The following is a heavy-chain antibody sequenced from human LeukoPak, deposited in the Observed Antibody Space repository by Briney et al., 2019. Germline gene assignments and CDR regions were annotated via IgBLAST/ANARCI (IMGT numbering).Heavy chain of an antibody. D-gene: IGHD6-19*01. Sequence: SETLSLTCAVSGHSISSGYYWGWIRQPPGKGLEWIGEINHSGSTNYNPSLKSRVTISVDTSKNQFSLKLSSVTAADTAVYYCARVGSGWYDYYMDVWGKGTTVTVSS. CDR2: INHSGST. CDR3: ARVGSGWYDYYMDV. V-gene: IGHV4-38-2*01. J-gene: IGHJ6*03. CDR1: GHSISSGYY.